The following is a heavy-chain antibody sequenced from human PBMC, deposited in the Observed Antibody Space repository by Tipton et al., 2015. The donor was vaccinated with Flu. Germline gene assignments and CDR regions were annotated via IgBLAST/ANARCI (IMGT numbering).Heavy chain of an antibody. J-gene: IGHJ3*02. CDR3: ARDLRGYSVYTGGDAFDM. CDR2: ISTSGST. CDR1: GGSISSSY. Sequence: TLSLTCTVSGGSISSSYWSWIRQPAGKGLEWIGRISTSGSTNYNASLESRVTMSRDTSKNHFSLRLSSATAADTALYYCARDLRGYSVYTGGDAFDMWGQGIMLTVSS. D-gene: IGHD5/OR15-5a*01. V-gene: IGHV4-4*07.